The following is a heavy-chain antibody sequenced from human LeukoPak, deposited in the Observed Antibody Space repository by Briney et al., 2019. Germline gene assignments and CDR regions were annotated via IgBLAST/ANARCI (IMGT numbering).Heavy chain of an antibody. CDR3: ARGGGGSYYYFNWFDP. V-gene: IGHV4-39*07. J-gene: IGHJ5*02. D-gene: IGHD1-26*01. CDR2: IYYSGST. CDR1: SGSISSSSYY. Sequence: PSETLSLTCTVSSGSISSSSYYWGWIRQPPGKGLEWIGSIYYSGSTYYNPSLKSRVTISVDTSKNQFSLKLSSVTAADTAVYYCARGGGGSYYYFNWFDPWGQGTLVTVSS.